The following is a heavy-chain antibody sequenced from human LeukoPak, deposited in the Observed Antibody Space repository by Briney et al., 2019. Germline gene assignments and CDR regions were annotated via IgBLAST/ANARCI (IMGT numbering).Heavy chain of an antibody. J-gene: IGHJ4*02. CDR2: IYHSGST. CDR1: GYSISSGYY. V-gene: IGHV4-38-2*01. CDR3: AHSTGYYFDY. D-gene: IGHD2-2*01. Sequence: PSETLSLTCAVSGYSISSGYYWGWIRQPPGKGLEWIGSIYHSGSTYYNPSLKSRVTISVDTSKNQFSLKLSSVTAADTAVYYCAHSTGYYFDYWGQGTLVTVSS.